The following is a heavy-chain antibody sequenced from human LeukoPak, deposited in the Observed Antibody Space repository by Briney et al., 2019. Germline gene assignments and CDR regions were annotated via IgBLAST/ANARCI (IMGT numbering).Heavy chain of an antibody. D-gene: IGHD4-17*01. J-gene: IGHJ2*01. CDR1: GFTLGTYP. V-gene: IGHV3-64D*06. Sequence: PGGSLRLSCSASGFTLGTYPMHWVRQAPGKGLEYVSAITSHGVSTYYADSVKGRFTISRDNSKNTLYLQMSSLRPEDTAVYYCVRVYGTTVTTRFFDLWGRGTLVTVSS. CDR2: ITSHGVST. CDR3: VRVYGTTVTTRFFDL.